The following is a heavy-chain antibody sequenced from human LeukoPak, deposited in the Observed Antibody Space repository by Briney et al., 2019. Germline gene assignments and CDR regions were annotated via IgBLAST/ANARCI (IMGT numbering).Heavy chain of an antibody. D-gene: IGHD1-26*01. Sequence: GASVKVSCKASGYTFTGYYMHWVRQAPGQGLEWMGWINPNSGGTNYAQKFQGRVTMTRGTSISTAYMELSRLRSDDTAVYYCARDDSVGATDFDYWGQGTLVTVSS. J-gene: IGHJ4*02. CDR3: ARDDSVGATDFDY. CDR2: INPNSGGT. CDR1: GYTFTGYY. V-gene: IGHV1-2*02.